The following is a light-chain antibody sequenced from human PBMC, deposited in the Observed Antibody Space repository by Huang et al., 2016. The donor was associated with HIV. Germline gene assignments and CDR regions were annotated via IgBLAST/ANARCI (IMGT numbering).Light chain of an antibody. CDR3: QQYKVYSPT. J-gene: IGKJ1*01. V-gene: IGKV1-5*03. CDR1: QNIYSW. Sequence: DIQMTQSPSTLFASVGDRVTITCRASQNIYSWLDWYQQKPGKAPKLRIHEASNLESGVPSRFSGSRSGTEFNLTISSLQPDDVSTYYCQQYKVYSPTFGRGTKVEVE. CDR2: EAS.